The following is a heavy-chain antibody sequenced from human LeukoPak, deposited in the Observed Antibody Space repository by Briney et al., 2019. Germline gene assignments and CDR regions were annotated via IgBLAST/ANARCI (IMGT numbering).Heavy chain of an antibody. CDR2: IYYSGST. J-gene: IGHJ4*02. V-gene: IGHV4-30-4*01. CDR1: GGSISSGDYY. Sequence: SETLSLTCTVSGGSISSGDYYWSRIRQPPGKGLEGIGYIYYSGSTYYNPSLKSRVTISVDTSKNQFSLKLSSVTAADTAVYYCARDLLNEGNHLDYWGQGTLVTVSS. CDR3: ARDLLNEGNHLDY. D-gene: IGHD4-23*01.